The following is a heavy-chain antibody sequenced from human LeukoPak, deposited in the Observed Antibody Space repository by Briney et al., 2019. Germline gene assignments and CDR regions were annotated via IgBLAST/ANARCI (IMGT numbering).Heavy chain of an antibody. CDR1: GFTFDDYG. CDR3: AKGSFEVVIINILDY. CDR2: ISWNTGNI. V-gene: IGHV3-9*01. D-gene: IGHD3-3*01. Sequence: GGSLRLSCAASGFTFDDYGMHWVRQAPGKGLEWVSSISWNTGNIGYADSVKGRFTISRDNAKNFLYLQMNSLRTEDTALYYCAKGSFEVVIINILDYWGQGTLVTVSS. J-gene: IGHJ4*02.